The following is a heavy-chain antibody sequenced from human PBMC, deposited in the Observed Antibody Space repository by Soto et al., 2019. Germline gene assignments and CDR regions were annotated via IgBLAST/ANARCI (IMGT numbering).Heavy chain of an antibody. D-gene: IGHD5-12*01. V-gene: IGHV4-59*08. Sequence: SETLSLTCTISGCSITSYYLSLIRQPPGQGLEWIGYIYFSGSANYNPSLTSRVTISVDTSKNQFSLKLSSVTAADTAVYYCASRYSGYGDYWGQGTLVTVSS. CDR2: IYFSGSA. CDR1: GCSITSYY. J-gene: IGHJ4*02. CDR3: ASRYSGYGDY.